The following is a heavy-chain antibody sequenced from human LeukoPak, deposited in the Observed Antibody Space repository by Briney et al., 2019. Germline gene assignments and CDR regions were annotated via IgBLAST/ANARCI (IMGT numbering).Heavy chain of an antibody. CDR2: ISYSRST. J-gene: IGHJ4*02. Sequence: SETLALICTVSSASISSGGYYWSWIRQHPGKGLEWVGYISYSRSTYYNPSLKSRVTISVDTSKNQFSLKLNSVAAADTAVYYCAKQAVEGWYLGQFDYWGQGTLVTVSS. V-gene: IGHV4-31*03. CDR1: SASISSGGYY. D-gene: IGHD2-15*01. CDR3: AKQAVEGWYLGQFDY.